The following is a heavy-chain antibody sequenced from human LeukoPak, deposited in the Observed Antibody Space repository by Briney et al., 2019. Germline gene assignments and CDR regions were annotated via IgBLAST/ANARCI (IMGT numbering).Heavy chain of an antibody. CDR2: IRSGGSPV. V-gene: IGHV3-48*02. J-gene: IGHJ4*02. Sequence: GGSLRLSCAASGFTFSRYSMNWVRQAPGKGLEWVAYIRSGGSPVYYADSVKGRFTISRDKAQDSLYLRMNSLRDEDTAVYYCVRDPDALDYWGQGTPVTVSS. CDR3: VRDPDALDY. CDR1: GFTFSRYS.